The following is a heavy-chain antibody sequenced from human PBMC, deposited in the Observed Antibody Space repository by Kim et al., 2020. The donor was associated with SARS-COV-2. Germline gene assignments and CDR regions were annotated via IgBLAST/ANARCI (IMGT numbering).Heavy chain of an antibody. CDR2: INTNTGNP. CDR1: GYTFTSYA. V-gene: IGHV7-4-1*02. D-gene: IGHD4-17*01. J-gene: IGHJ5*02. Sequence: ASVKVSCKASGYTFTSYAMNWVRQAPGQGLEWMGWINTNTGNPTYAQGFTGRFVFSLDTSVSTAYLQISSLKAEDTAVYYCARDRGTTVTTDGDWFDPWGQGTLVTVSS. CDR3: ARDRGTTVTTDGDWFDP.